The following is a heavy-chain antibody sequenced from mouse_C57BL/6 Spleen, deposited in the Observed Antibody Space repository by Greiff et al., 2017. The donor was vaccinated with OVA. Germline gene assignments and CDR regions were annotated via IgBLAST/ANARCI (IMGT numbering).Heavy chain of an antibody. J-gene: IGHJ2*01. D-gene: IGHD1-1*01. CDR1: GYTFTSYW. CDR2: IYPGSGST. CDR3: AREAPYYGSSYYFDY. Sequence: VQLQQPGAELVKPGASVKMSCKASGYTFTSYWITWVKQRPGQGLEWIGDIYPGSGSTNYNEKFKSKATLTVDTSSSTAYMQLSSLTSEDSAVYYCAREAPYYGSSYYFDYWGQGTTLTVSS. V-gene: IGHV1-55*01.